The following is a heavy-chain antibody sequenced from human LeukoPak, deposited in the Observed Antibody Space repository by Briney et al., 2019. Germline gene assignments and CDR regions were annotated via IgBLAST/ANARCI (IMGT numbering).Heavy chain of an antibody. J-gene: IGHJ4*02. CDR1: GFTFSNYG. Sequence: GGSLRLSCAASGFTFSNYGMSWVRQAPGKGLEWVASIKQDGSEKFYVDSVKGRFTISRDNAKNSLYLQMNSLRAEDTALYYCARNPVRNAYYRDSTRYWGQGTLVTVSS. V-gene: IGHV3-7*01. D-gene: IGHD3-16*01. CDR2: IKQDGSEK. CDR3: ARNPVRNAYYRDSTRY.